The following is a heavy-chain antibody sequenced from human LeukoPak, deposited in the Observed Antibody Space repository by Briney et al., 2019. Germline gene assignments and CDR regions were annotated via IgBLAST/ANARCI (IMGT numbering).Heavy chain of an antibody. CDR3: ARGGEWFAP. D-gene: IGHD3-10*01. V-gene: IGHV3-11*04. J-gene: IGHJ5*02. CDR2: ISSSDDYK. CDR1: GFSFSDSY. Sequence: GGSLRLSCAASGFSFSDSYMSWIRQAPGKGLEWVSYISSSDDYKYYADSVKGRFTISRDNAKNSLYLHMNSLRAEDTAVYYCARGGEWFAPWGEGTLVTVS.